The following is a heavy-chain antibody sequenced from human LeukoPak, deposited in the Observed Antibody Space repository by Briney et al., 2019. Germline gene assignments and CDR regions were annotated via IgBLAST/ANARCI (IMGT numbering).Heavy chain of an antibody. CDR3: ARGFDYGGKGWFDP. Sequence: GESLKISCKGSGYSFTSYWIGWVRQVHGKGLGGMGSIYPGDYDTRYSPSFQGQLTISADKSISTAYLQWSSLKASDTAMYYCARGFDYGGKGWFDPWGQGTLVTVSS. CDR1: GYSFTSYW. V-gene: IGHV5-51*01. D-gene: IGHD4-23*01. CDR2: IYPGDYDT. J-gene: IGHJ5*02.